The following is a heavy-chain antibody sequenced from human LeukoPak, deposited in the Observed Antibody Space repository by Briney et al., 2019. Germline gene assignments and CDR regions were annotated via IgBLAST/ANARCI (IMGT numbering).Heavy chain of an antibody. D-gene: IGHD5-18*01. CDR3: ARGYGRQTNSGMDV. CDR2: VYFSGST. CDR1: GGFTSGLY. Sequence: SDTLSIICTVYGGFTSGLYWSGIRQSPEKGMEWHGYVYFSGSTNYNPSLESRVTISIDTSKNQFSLKLSSVTTADTAVYYCARGYGRQTNSGMDVWGKGTTVTVSA. V-gene: IGHV4-59*11. J-gene: IGHJ6*04.